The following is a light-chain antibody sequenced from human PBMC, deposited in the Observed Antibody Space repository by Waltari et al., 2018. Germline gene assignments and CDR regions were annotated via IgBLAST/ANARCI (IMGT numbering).Light chain of an antibody. CDR2: YKSDSDK. J-gene: IGLJ3*02. CDR1: SDINVGASK. Sequence: QAVLTQPASLSASPGASVSLTCPFRSDINVGASKIYCYQQRPGSPPQFLLKYKSDSDKPRGSGVPSRFSVSRDTSANAGILLISGLQSEDEADYYCMILHNNAVVFGGGTKLAVL. V-gene: IGLV5-45*01. CDR3: MILHNNAVV.